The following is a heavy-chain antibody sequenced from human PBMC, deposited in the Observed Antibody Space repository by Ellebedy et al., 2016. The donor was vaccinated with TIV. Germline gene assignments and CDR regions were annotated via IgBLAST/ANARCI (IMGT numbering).Heavy chain of an antibody. J-gene: IGHJ5*02. CDR3: ARAVTTDWFDP. CDR2: INAGNGNT. CDR1: GYTFTRYA. Sequence: ASVKVSCKTSGYTFTRYAIHWVRQAPGQRLEWMGWINAGNGNTKYSQSFQGRVTITRDTSASTAYMELSSLRSEDTAVYYCARAVTTDWFDPWGQGTLVTVSS. V-gene: IGHV1-3*01. D-gene: IGHD3-22*01.